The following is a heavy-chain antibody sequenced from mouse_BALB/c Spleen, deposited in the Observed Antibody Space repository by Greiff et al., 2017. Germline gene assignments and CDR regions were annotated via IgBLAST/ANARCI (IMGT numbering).Heavy chain of an antibody. D-gene: IGHD1-1*01. CDR3: ARDEEDYYGSSYGFAY. CDR2: INSNGGST. Sequence: EVKVVESGGGLVQPGGSLKLSCAASGFTFSSYGMSWVRQTPDKRLELVATINSNGGSTYYPDSVKGRFTISRDNAKNTLYLQMCSLKSEDTAMYYCARDEEDYYGSSYGFAYWGQGTLVTVSA. J-gene: IGHJ3*01. CDR1: GFTFSSYG. V-gene: IGHV5-6-3*01.